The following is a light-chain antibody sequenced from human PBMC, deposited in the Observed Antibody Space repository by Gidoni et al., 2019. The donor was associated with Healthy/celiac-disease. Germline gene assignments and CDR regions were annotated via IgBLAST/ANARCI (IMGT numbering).Light chain of an antibody. V-gene: IGKV1-5*01. CDR2: DAS. CDR1: QSISSW. J-gene: IGKJ1*01. Sequence: DIQMTQSPSTLSASVGDRVTITCRASQSISSWLAWYQQKPGKAPKLLIYDASSLESGVPSRFSGSGSGTEFTLTISSLQPDDFAPYYCQQYTSYSTFGQGTKVEIK. CDR3: QQYTSYST.